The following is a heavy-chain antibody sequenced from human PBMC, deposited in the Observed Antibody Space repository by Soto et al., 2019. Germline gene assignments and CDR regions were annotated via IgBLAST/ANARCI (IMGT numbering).Heavy chain of an antibody. J-gene: IGHJ6*02. V-gene: IGHV5-51*01. Sequence: GESLKISCKGSGYSFISYWIGWVRQMPGKGLEWMGIIYPGDSDTRYSPSFQGQVTISADKSISTAYLQWSSLKASDTAMYYCARHSMSSSWYYYYYGMDVWGQGTTVTVSS. D-gene: IGHD6-13*01. CDR2: IYPGDSDT. CDR3: ARHSMSSSWYYYYYGMDV. CDR1: GYSFISYW.